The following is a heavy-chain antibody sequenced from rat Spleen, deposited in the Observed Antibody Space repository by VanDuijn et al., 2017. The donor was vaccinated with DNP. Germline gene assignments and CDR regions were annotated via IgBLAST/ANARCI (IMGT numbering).Heavy chain of an antibody. CDR2: INMGSGGT. J-gene: IGHJ3*01. D-gene: IGHD4-3*01. Sequence: QVQLQQSGAELAKPGSSVKISCKASGHTFTSYYIGWIKQTTRQGLEFIGYINMGSGGTYYNEKFKGKATLTVDKSSSTAFMQLSSLTPDDSAVYYCASSWVGVRGIWFAFWGQGTLVTVSS. CDR1: GHTFTSYY. CDR3: ASSWVGVRGIWFAF. V-gene: IGHV1-43*01.